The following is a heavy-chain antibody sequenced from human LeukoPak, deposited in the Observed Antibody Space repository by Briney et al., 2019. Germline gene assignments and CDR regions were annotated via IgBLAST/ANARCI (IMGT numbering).Heavy chain of an antibody. CDR3: ARIGERSYSSSGYFDY. CDR1: GYTFTSYY. CDR2: INPSGGST. J-gene: IGHJ4*02. V-gene: IGHV1-46*01. Sequence: GASVKVSCKASGYTFTSYYMHWVRQAPGQGLEWMGIINPSGGSTSYAQKFQGRVTMTRDTSTSTVYMELSSLRSEDTAVYYCARIGERSYSSSGYFDYWGQGTLVTVSS. D-gene: IGHD6-6*01.